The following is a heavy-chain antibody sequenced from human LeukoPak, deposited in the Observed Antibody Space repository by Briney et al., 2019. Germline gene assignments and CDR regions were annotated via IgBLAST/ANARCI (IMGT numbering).Heavy chain of an antibody. CDR1: GFTFSSYA. Sequence: GGSLRLSCAASGFTFSSYAMSWVRQAPGKGLEWVSAISGSGGSTYYADSVKGRFTISRDNAKNSLYLQMNSLRAEDTAVYYCARDNILVPAAHGDYYYYGMDVWGKGTTVTVSS. CDR3: ARDNILVPAAHGDYYYYGMDV. J-gene: IGHJ6*04. V-gene: IGHV3-23*01. D-gene: IGHD2-2*01. CDR2: ISGSGGST.